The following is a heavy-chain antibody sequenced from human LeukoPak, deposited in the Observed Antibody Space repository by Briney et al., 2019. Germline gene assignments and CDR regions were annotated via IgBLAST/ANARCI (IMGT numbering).Heavy chain of an antibody. Sequence: SETLSLTCTVSGGSISDNDWNWIRQPPGKGLEWIGYIYYRGNTDYNPSLQSRVTISVDTSKNQVSLKLNSVTAADTAMYYCARRIGELERPGDAFDIWGQGTMVTVSS. CDR2: IYYRGNT. CDR3: ARRIGELERPGDAFDI. D-gene: IGHD1-1*01. V-gene: IGHV4-59*01. CDR1: GGSISDND. J-gene: IGHJ3*02.